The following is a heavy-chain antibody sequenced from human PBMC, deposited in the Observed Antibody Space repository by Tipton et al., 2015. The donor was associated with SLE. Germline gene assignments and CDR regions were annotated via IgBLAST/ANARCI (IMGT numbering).Heavy chain of an antibody. CDR1: GDSISNVNYY. Sequence: TLSLTCTVSGDSISNVNYYWSWLRQRPGKGLEWIGYVYYSGNTLYNPSLRSRVTMSLDTSKNQFSLKLRSLTVADSAMYFCARMDYSQFQLLYFESWGQGILVTVSS. CDR3: ARMDYSQFQLLYFES. V-gene: IGHV4-30-4*08. CDR2: VYYSGNT. D-gene: IGHD4-11*01. J-gene: IGHJ4*02.